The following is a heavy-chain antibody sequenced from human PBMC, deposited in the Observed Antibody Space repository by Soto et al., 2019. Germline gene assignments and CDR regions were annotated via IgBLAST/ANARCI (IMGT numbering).Heavy chain of an antibody. D-gene: IGHD5-12*01. CDR3: ARGNHRWLQLWYFDL. J-gene: IGHJ2*01. CDR2: IIPIFGTV. Sequence: QVQLVQSGAEVKKPGSSVKVSCKASGGTFSNYPISWVRQAPGQGLEWMGGIIPIFGTVNYAQKFQGRVTIPADESTSTAYMELSSLRSGDTAVYYCARGNHRWLQLWYFDLWGRGTLVTVSS. V-gene: IGHV1-69*12. CDR1: GGTFSNYP.